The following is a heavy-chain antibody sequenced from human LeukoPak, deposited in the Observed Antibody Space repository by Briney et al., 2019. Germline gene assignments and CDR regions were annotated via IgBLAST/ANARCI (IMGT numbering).Heavy chain of an antibody. CDR1: GYSFTNYR. D-gene: IGHD2-2*01. CDR3: ARRGYCATTTCYRLFDY. J-gene: IGHJ4*02. Sequence: GASMKISCKGSGYSFTNYRIGWVRQLPGKGLEWMGIIYPGDSDTRYSPSFQGQVTISADKSITTAYLQWSSLKASDTAMYYCARRGYCATTTCYRLFDYWGQGTLVTVSS. V-gene: IGHV5-51*01. CDR2: IYPGDSDT.